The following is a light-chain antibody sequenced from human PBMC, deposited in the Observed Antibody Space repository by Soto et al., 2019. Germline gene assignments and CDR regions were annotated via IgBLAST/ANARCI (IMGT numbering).Light chain of an antibody. CDR2: GAS. Sequence: EIVMTQSPATLSVSPGERATLSCRASQSVSSNLAWYQQKPGQAPRLLIYGASTRATGIPARFSGSGSGTEFTLTISSLQSEDFAVYSCQQYNNWWRTFGQGTKVDIK. V-gene: IGKV3-15*01. J-gene: IGKJ1*01. CDR1: QSVSSN. CDR3: QQYNNWWRT.